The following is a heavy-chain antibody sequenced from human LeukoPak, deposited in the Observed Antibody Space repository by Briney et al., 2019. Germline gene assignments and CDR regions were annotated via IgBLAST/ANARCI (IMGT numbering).Heavy chain of an antibody. CDR1: GYTFTSYA. J-gene: IGHJ5*02. V-gene: IGHV1-3*03. D-gene: IGHD6-6*01. Sequence: GASVKVSCKASGYTFTSYAMHWVRQAPGQRLEWMGWINAGNGNTKYSQEFQGRVTITRDTSASTAYMELSSLRSEDMAVYYCARERPGQLAGNWFDPWGQGTLVTVSS. CDR2: INAGNGNT. CDR3: ARERPGQLAGNWFDP.